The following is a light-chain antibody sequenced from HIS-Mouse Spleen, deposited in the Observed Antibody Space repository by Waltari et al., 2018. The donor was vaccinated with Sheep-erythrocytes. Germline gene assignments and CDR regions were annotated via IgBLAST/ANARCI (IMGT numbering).Light chain of an antibody. V-gene: IGLV2-11*01. CDR1: SSDVGGYNY. J-gene: IGLJ1*01. CDR3: CSYAGSYNHV. CDR2: DVS. Sequence: QSALTQPRSVSGSPGQSVTISCTGTSSDVGGYNYVSWYQQHPGKAPKLMIYDVSKRPSGIPDRSSGSKSGNTASLTIYGLQAEDEADYYCCSYAGSYNHVFATGTKVTVL.